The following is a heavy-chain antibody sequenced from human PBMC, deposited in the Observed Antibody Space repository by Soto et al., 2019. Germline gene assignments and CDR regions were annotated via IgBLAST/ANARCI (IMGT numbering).Heavy chain of an antibody. CDR3: AEDNEAAAGTFDY. J-gene: IGHJ4*02. CDR2: ISWNSGSI. Sequence: PGGSLRLSCAASGFTFDDYAMHWVRQAPGKGLEWVSGISWNSGSIGYADSVKGRFTISRDNAKNSPYLQMNSLRAEDTALYYCAEDNEAAAGTFDYWGQGTLVTVSS. D-gene: IGHD6-13*01. CDR1: GFTFDDYA. V-gene: IGHV3-9*01.